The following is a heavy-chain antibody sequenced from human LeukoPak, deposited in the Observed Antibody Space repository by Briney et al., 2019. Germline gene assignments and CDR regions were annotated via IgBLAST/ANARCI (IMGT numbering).Heavy chain of an antibody. CDR3: AKDGDSSSSGYYYFYMDV. D-gene: IGHD6-6*01. V-gene: IGHV3-23*01. Sequence: GGSLRLSCAASGFTFSSYAMSWVRQAPGKGLEWVSAISGSGGSTYYADSVKGRFTISRDNSKNTLYLQMNSLRAEDTAVYYRAKDGDSSSSGYYYFYMDVWGKGTTVTVSS. J-gene: IGHJ6*03. CDR2: ISGSGGST. CDR1: GFTFSSYA.